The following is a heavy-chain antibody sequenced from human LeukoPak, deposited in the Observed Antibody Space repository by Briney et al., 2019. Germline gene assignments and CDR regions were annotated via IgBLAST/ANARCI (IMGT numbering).Heavy chain of an antibody. CDR3: ARDRLTTVTTFHFDY. Sequence: GGSLRLSCAATGFSFKDYGMHWLRHPPGKGLEWGSAISGSGGSTYYADSVKGRLTISRDNSKNTLYLQMSSLSAEDTAVYYCARDRLTTVTTFHFDYWGQGTLVTVSS. V-gene: IGHV3-23*01. J-gene: IGHJ4*02. CDR2: ISGSGGST. CDR1: GFSFKDYG. D-gene: IGHD4-17*01.